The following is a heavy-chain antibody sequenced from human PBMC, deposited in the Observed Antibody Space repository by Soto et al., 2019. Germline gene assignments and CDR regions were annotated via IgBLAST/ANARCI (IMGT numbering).Heavy chain of an antibody. CDR3: ARDWGIGYCSSTSCSGEGWFDP. V-gene: IGHV1-69*13. J-gene: IGHJ5*02. CDR1: GGTFSSYA. D-gene: IGHD2-2*01. CDR2: IIPIFGTA. Sequence: ASVKVSWKASGGTFSSYASSWVRQAPGQGLEWMGGIIPIFGTANYAQKFQGRDTITADESTSTAHMELRSLRSEDTTVYYCARDWGIGYCSSTSCSGEGWFDPWGQGTLVTVSS.